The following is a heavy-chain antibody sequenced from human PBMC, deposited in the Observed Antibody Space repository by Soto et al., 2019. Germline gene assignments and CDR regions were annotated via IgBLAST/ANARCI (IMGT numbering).Heavy chain of an antibody. V-gene: IGHV4-34*01. CDR2: INHSGST. CDR1: GGSFSGYY. Sequence: SETLSLTCAVYGGSFSGYYWTWIRQPPGTGLEWIGEINHSGSTNYNPSPKSRVTISVDTSKNQFSLKLTSVTAADTAVYYCARAHYGDYGYGMDVWGQGTTVTVSS. D-gene: IGHD4-17*01. J-gene: IGHJ6*02. CDR3: ARAHYGDYGYGMDV.